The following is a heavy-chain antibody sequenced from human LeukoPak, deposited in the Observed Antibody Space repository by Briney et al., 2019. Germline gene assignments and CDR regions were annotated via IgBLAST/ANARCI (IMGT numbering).Heavy chain of an antibody. CDR3: TRRQAGDAFDI. V-gene: IGHV3-49*04. CDR1: GFTFGDYA. J-gene: IGHJ3*02. D-gene: IGHD6-13*01. Sequence: GGSLRLSCTASGFTFGDYAMSWVRQAPGKGLEWVGSIRSKAYGGTTEYAASVKGRFTISRDDSKTIAYLQMNSLKTEDTAVYYCTRRQAGDAFDIWGQGTMVTVSS. CDR2: IRSKAYGGTT.